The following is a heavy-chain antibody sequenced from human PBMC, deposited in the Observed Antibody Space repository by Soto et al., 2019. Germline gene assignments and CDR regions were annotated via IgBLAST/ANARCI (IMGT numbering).Heavy chain of an antibody. CDR3: AAPTIFGVIVLSPPDV. Sequence: AAGRVSSKAAGFTFSTFAVQWVRQASGQRLEWIGWIVVGSGNTNYEQKFKERVTITRDMSTSRAYMELSSLRSEDMAVYYCAAPTIFGVIVLSPPDVWGQGTTVTVSS. CDR2: IVVGSGNT. V-gene: IGHV1-58*01. D-gene: IGHD3-3*01. CDR1: GFTFSTFA. J-gene: IGHJ6*02.